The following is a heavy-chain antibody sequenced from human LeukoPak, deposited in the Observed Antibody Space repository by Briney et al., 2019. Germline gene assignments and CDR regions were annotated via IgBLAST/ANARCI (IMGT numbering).Heavy chain of an antibody. V-gene: IGHV3-48*01. J-gene: IGHJ4*02. CDR1: GFNFNNYN. Sequence: GGSLRLSCAASGFNFNNYNMNWVRQAPGKGLEWVSYITLSSSSIYYVDSVKGRFTISRDNAKNSLYLQMNSLRAEDTAVYFCARVGALSSSWLLYWGQGTLVTVSS. CDR3: ARVGALSSSWLLY. CDR2: ITLSSSSI. D-gene: IGHD6-13*01.